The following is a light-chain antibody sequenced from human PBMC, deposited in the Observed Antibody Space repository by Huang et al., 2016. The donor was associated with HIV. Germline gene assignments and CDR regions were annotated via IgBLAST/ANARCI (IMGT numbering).Light chain of an antibody. CDR1: QSVSNF. CDR2: DAS. CDR3: QQRSDWIT. Sequence: EIVLTQSPATLSLSPGQRATLSCRASQSVSNFLAWYQQKPGQAPRLLIYDASTRATGSPARFSGSGAGTDFTLTISSLEPEDFVVYYCQQRSDWITFGQGTRLEIK. V-gene: IGKV3-11*01. J-gene: IGKJ5*01.